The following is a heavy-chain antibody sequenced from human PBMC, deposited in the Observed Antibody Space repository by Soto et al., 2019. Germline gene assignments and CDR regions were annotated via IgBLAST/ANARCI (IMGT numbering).Heavy chain of an antibody. J-gene: IGHJ6*02. CDR1: GFTFSSYE. Sequence: GGSLRLSCVASGFTFSSYEMTWVRQAPGKGLEWVSDIGKGGRSVYNADSVKGRFTISRDDARNTVLLQMNSLRVEDTAVYYCARIRRTFDLYGLDVWGQGTTVTVSS. CDR3: ARIRRTFDLYGLDV. V-gene: IGHV3-48*03. CDR2: IGKGGRSV.